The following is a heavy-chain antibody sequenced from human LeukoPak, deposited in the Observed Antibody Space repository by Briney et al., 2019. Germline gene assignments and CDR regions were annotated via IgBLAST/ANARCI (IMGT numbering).Heavy chain of an antibody. Sequence: ASAKVSCKASGYTFTGYYMHWVRQAPGQGLEWMGRINPNSGGTNYAQKFQGRVTMTRDTSISTAYMELSRLRSDDTAVYYCARDPSYYGSGRVVNWFDPWGQGTLVTVSS. CDR3: ARDPSYYGSGRVVNWFDP. V-gene: IGHV1-2*06. D-gene: IGHD3-10*01. J-gene: IGHJ5*02. CDR2: INPNSGGT. CDR1: GYTFTGYY.